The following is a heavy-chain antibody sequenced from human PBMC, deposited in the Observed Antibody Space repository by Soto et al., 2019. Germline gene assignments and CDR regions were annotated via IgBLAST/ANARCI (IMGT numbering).Heavy chain of an antibody. CDR2: ILPIFGTA. V-gene: IGHV1-69*01. CDR3: ASCEGNNVMVVAFSGLDV. Sequence: SWKGSGACFRRDEISGVRQAPEKGHVWMVVILPIFGTANFAQKFQGRVTITADESTSTAYMELSSLRSEDTAVYFFASCEGNNVMVVAFSGLDVLRQGTTVTVSS. J-gene: IGHJ6*02. CDR1: GACFRRDE. D-gene: IGHD2-15*01.